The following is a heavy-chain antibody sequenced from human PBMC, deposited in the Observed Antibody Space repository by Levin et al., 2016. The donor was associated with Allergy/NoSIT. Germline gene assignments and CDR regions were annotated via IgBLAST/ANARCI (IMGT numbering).Heavy chain of an antibody. V-gene: IGHV1-2*02. Sequence: ASVKVSCKASGYTFTTYGIIWVRQAPGQGLEWMGWINPNSGGTNYAQKFQGRVTMTGDTSISTAYMEVIRLTSDDTAVYYCARRAVAGEQALFDYWGQGTRVTVSS. J-gene: IGHJ4*02. CDR3: ARRAVAGEQALFDY. CDR2: INPNSGGT. CDR1: GYTFTTYG. D-gene: IGHD6-19*01.